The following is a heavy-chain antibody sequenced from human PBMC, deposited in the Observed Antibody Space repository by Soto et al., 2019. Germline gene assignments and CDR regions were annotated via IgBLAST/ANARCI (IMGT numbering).Heavy chain of an antibody. CDR3: ARLAYSHYST. CDR1: GASINGGGSY. J-gene: IGHJ4*02. D-gene: IGHD5-12*01. V-gene: IGHV4-39*01. CDR2: IYYSGTT. Sequence: PETLSLTCTFSGASINGGGSYWAWVRQPPGKGLEWVATIYYSGTTYYNPSLKSRLTISLDTSRNQFSLDLTSVTAADTAVDYCARLAYSHYSTWGQGTLVTVSS.